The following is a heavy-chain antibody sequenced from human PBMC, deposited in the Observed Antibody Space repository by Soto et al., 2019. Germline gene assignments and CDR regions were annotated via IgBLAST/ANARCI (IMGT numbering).Heavy chain of an antibody. J-gene: IGHJ4*02. CDR1: GGSISSGDYY. D-gene: IGHD1-20*01. CDR2: IYYSGST. V-gene: IGHV4-30-4*01. CDR3: ARGRGVTGTRRKYYFDY. Sequence: PSETLSLTCTVSGGSISSGDYYWSWIRQPPGKGLEWIGYIYYSGSTYYNPSLKSRVTISVDTSKNQFSLKLSSVTAADTAVYYCARGRGVTGTRRKYYFDYWGQGTLVTVSS.